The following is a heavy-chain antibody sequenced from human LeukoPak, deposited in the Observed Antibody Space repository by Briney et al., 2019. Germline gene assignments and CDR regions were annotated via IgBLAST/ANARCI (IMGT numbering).Heavy chain of an antibody. CDR1: GFTFSAYS. J-gene: IGHJ4*02. CDR3: ARDPGHSSVGEPKHNDY. D-gene: IGHD3-10*01. V-gene: IGHV3-21*01. CDR2: ISSSSRSI. Sequence: GGSLRLSCAASGFTFSAYSMNWVRQAPGRGLEWVSAISSSSRSIYNADSVKGRFTISRDNAKRSLYLQMNSLRAEDTAVYFCARDPGHSSVGEPKHNDYWGQGTLVTVSS.